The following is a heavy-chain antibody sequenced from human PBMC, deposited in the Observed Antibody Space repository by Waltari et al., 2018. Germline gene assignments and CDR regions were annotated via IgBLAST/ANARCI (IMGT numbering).Heavy chain of an antibody. CDR2: IESDESRT. V-gene: IGHV3-74*03. Sequence: EVQLVESGGALVQPGGSLRLSCATSGFPFRRYWMHWVRQVPGKGLMWVSHIESDESRTTYADSVKGRFTISRDNAKNTVYLQMNSLRDEDTAVYYCVRDEPGDGLDYWGQGTLVTVSS. D-gene: IGHD7-27*01. J-gene: IGHJ4*02. CDR1: GFPFRRYW. CDR3: VRDEPGDGLDY.